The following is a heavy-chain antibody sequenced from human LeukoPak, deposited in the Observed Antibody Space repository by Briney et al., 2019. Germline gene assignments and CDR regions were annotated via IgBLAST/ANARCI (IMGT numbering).Heavy chain of an antibody. J-gene: IGHJ4*02. D-gene: IGHD1-26*01. V-gene: IGHV4-61*08. CDR1: GGSVGSGGYY. Sequence: SETLSLTCTVSGGSVGSGGYYWSWIRQPPGGGLEWIGDVYYIRNTNYNPSLKSRVTMSLDPSKNQFSLKLNSVTAADTAVYYCARTQSQSGSYRYYFAYWGQGTLVTVSS. CDR3: ARTQSQSGSYRYYFAY. CDR2: VYYIRNT.